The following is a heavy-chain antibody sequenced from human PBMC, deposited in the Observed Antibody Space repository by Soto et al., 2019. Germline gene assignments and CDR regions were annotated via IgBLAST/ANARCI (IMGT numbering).Heavy chain of an antibody. V-gene: IGHV4-31*03. Sequence: KPSETLSLTCTVSGNSISTGAYYWSWLRQHPVKGLEWIGHIFYSGNTHYSPSLESRVTISVDTSKNQFSIKLTSVTVADTAVYYCSREGRSAAPQAGFDLWGQGTLVTVSS. CDR3: SREGRSAAPQAGFDL. J-gene: IGHJ4*02. D-gene: IGHD3-10*01. CDR2: IFYSGNT. CDR1: GNSISTGAYY.